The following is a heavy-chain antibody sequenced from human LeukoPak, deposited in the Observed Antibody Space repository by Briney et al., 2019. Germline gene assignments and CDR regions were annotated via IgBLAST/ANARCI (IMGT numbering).Heavy chain of an antibody. D-gene: IGHD1-26*01. CDR3: ASGSPAGDY. V-gene: IGHV3-21*01. CDR1: GPTVSNNY. J-gene: IGHJ4*02. CDR2: ISSSGSVI. Sequence: GGSLRLSCAASGPTVSNNYLNWVRQAPGKGLEWVSSISSSGSVIYYADSVKGRFTISRDNARNSLYLQMNSLTDEDTAVYYCASGSPAGDYWGQGTLVTVSS.